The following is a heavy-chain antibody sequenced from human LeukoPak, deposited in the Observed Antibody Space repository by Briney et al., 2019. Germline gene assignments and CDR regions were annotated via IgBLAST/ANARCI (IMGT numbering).Heavy chain of an antibody. CDR3: AGEGIVRDYYYGMDV. CDR1: GFTFSCYA. CDR2: ISGSGGST. Sequence: GGSLRLSCAASGFTFSCYAMSWVRQAPGKGLEWVSAISGSGGSTYYADSVKGRFTISRHNSKNTLYLQMNSLRAEDTAVYYCAGEGIVRDYYYGMDVWGQGTTVTVSS. D-gene: IGHD3-10*01. J-gene: IGHJ6*02. V-gene: IGHV3-23*01.